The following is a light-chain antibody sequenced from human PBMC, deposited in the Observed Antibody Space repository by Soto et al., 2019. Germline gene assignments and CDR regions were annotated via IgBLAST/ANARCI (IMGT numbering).Light chain of an antibody. CDR2: DVS. Sequence: QSVLTQPRSVSGSPGQSVTISCTGSSSDVGGSNFVSWYQQHPVKAPKLVIYDVSKRPSGVPDRFSGSKSGNTASLTISGLQAEDEADYYCCSYAGNSLGVFGGGTQLTVL. CDR3: CSYAGNSLGV. CDR1: SSDVGGSNF. V-gene: IGLV2-11*01. J-gene: IGLJ7*01.